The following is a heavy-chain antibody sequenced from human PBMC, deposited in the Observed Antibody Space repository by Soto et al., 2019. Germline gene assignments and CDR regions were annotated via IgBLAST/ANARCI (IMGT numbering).Heavy chain of an antibody. D-gene: IGHD5-18*01. CDR2: IYSGGST. J-gene: IGHJ3*02. CDR1: GFTVNSNY. CDR3: ARDQGTAMVPYAFDI. V-gene: IGHV3-66*01. Sequence: EVQLVESGGGLVQPGGSLRLSCAASGFTVNSNYMSWVRQAPGKGLEWVSVIYSGGSTDYADSVKGRFTISRDNSKNKVYLQTNALRAEDTAVYYCARDQGTAMVPYAFDIWGQGTMVTVSS.